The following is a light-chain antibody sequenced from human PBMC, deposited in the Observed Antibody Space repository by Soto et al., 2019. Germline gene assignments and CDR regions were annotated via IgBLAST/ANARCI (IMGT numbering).Light chain of an antibody. CDR1: QSVRSSY. CDR2: GTS. CDR3: QQYGSSRTWT. J-gene: IGKJ1*01. V-gene: IGKV3-20*01. Sequence: EILLTQSPGTLSLSPGERATLSCRARQSVRSSYLAWYQQKPGQAPRLLIYGTSSRATGIPDRFSGSGSGTDFTLTISRLEPEDFAVYYCQQYGSSRTWTCGQGTKVEIK.